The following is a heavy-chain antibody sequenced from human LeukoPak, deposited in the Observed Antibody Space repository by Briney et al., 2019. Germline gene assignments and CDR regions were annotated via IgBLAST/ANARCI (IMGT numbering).Heavy chain of an antibody. V-gene: IGHV1-69*04. CDR1: GGTFSSYA. Sequence: SVKVSCKASGGTFSSYAISWVRQAPGQGLEWMGRIIPILGIANYAQKLQGRVTITADKSTSTAYMELSSLRSEDTAVYYCARSFLTLGRWFDPWGQGTLVTVSS. CDR2: IIPILGIA. D-gene: IGHD2/OR15-2a*01. J-gene: IGHJ5*02. CDR3: ARSFLTLGRWFDP.